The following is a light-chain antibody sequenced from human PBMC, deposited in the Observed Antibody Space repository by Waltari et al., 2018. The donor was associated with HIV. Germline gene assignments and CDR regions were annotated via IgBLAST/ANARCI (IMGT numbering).Light chain of an antibody. J-gene: IGLJ1*01. CDR2: KDS. CDR1: ALPNQY. Sequence: SYEMTQPPSVSVSPGQTARITCSGDALPNQYAYWYQQKPGQAPVLVIYKDSVRPSGIPERFSGSSSGTTVTLTISGVQAEDEADYFCQSADSSGTYLYVFGTGTKVTVL. CDR3: QSADSSGTYLYV. V-gene: IGLV3-25*03.